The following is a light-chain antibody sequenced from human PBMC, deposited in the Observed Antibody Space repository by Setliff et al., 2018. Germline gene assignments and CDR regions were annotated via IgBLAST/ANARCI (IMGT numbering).Light chain of an antibody. CDR3: NSYTRSDTFV. CDR1: SSDIGGYNY. J-gene: IGLJ1*01. Sequence: QSALAQPASVSGSPGQSITISCTGPSSDIGGYNYVSWYQQYPGKAPQLIIYGVSKRPSGVSDRFSGSKSGNTASLTISGLQVEDEADYYCNSYTRSDTFVFGTGTKVTVL. V-gene: IGLV2-14*03. CDR2: GVS.